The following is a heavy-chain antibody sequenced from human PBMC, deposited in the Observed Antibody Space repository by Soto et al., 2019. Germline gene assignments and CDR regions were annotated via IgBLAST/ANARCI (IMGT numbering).Heavy chain of an antibody. V-gene: IGHV4-39*01. D-gene: IGHD2-15*01. Sequence: SETLSLTCTVSGGSIANNNYFWGWVRQPPGQGLEWIGSAAYSGGTYTNPSLKSRVTVSVDTSKTQFSLKLTSVTAADTAVYYCAKVVVGATSHSDFDSWGQGTLVTVSS. J-gene: IGHJ4*02. CDR2: AAYSGGT. CDR3: AKVVVGATSHSDFDS. CDR1: GGSIANNNYF.